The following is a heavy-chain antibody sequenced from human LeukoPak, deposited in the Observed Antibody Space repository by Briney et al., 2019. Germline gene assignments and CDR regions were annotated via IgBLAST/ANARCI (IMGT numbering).Heavy chain of an antibody. CDR3: AREHGSGSFDY. CDR1: GGSIGSGSYY. Sequence: SQTLSLTCTVSGGSIGSGSYYWSWIRQPAGKGLEWIGRIYTSGSTNYNPSLKSRVTISVDTSKNQFSLKLSSVTAADTAVYYCAREHGSGSFDYWGQGTLVTVSS. V-gene: IGHV4-61*02. D-gene: IGHD3-10*01. CDR2: IYTSGST. J-gene: IGHJ4*02.